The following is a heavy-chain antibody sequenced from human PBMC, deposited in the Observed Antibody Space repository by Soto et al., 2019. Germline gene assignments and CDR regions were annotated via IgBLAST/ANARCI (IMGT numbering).Heavy chain of an antibody. CDR3: ARCARERAIVVVTGAFDI. Sequence: XXTLSLPFAVCGGSFSGCYWSWIPQPPGKRLEWIGEINHSGSTNYNPSLKSRVTISVDTSKNQFSLKLSSVTAADTAVYYCARCARERAIVVVTGAFDIWGQGTMVTV. CDR1: GGSFSGCY. CDR2: INHSGST. D-gene: IGHD2-21*02. J-gene: IGHJ3*02. V-gene: IGHV4-34*01.